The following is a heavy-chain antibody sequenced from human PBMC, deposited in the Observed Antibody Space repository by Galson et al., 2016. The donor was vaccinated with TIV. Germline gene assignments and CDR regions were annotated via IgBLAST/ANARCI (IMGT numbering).Heavy chain of an antibody. CDR1: GFSLSRSRMC. Sequence: PALVKPTQTLTLTCTFSGFSLSRSRMCVTWMRQPPGKALEWLARIDGDDDTYYNNFLATRLFITKDTSRNQVVLTLTNLDPADTATYYCARASSDNFYNYGMDVWGQGTTVTVS. J-gene: IGHJ6*02. V-gene: IGHV2-70*11. CDR3: ARASSDNFYNYGMDV. CDR2: IDGDDDT. D-gene: IGHD6-19*01.